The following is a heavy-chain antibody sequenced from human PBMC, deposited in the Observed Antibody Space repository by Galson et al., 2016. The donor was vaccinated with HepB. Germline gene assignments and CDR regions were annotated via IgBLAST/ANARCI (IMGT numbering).Heavy chain of an antibody. V-gene: IGHV4-59*01. J-gene: IGHJ4*02. D-gene: IGHD3-22*01. CDR1: NGSIGSNY. Sequence: ETLSLTCTVSNGSIGSNYWSWIRQPPGKGLEWIGYISSSGSPNYSPSLKSRVTMSVDTSKNQFSLKLTSVTAADTAVYYCARERVFAYYDSSGYLYFDYWGQGMLVTVSS. CDR3: ARERVFAYYDSSGYLYFDY. CDR2: ISSSGSP.